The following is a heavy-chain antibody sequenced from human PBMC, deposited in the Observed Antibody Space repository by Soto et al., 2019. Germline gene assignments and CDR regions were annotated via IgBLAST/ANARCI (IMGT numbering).Heavy chain of an antibody. CDR2: LTAGGGDT. Sequence: EMQLLESGGGLVQPGGSLRLSCAASGFTFSNYAMSWVRQAPGKGLEWVSTLTAGGGDTYYAESVKGRFTISRDNSMYTLYRQRNSLRAEYTALYYCARTYSYDSGTYLYHCDCWGQGTLVTVSS. D-gene: IGHD3-10*01. V-gene: IGHV3-23*01. CDR3: ARTYSYDSGTYLYHCDC. J-gene: IGHJ4*02. CDR1: GFTFSNYA.